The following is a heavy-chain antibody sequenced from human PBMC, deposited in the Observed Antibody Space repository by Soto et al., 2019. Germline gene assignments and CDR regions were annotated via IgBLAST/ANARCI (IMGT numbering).Heavy chain of an antibody. CDR1: GYRFAGYW. Sequence: PGESLKISCKGSGYRFAGYWITWVRQKTGKGLEWMGRIDPSDSQTYYSPSFRGHVTISATKSITTVFLQWSSLRASDTAMYYCARQIYDSDTGPNFQYYFDSWGQGTPVTVSS. V-gene: IGHV5-10-1*01. D-gene: IGHD3-22*01. J-gene: IGHJ4*02. CDR2: IDPSDSQT. CDR3: ARQIYDSDTGPNFQYYFDS.